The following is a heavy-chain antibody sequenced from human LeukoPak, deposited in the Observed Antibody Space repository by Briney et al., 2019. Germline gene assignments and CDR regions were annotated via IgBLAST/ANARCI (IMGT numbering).Heavy chain of an antibody. D-gene: IGHD6-13*01. CDR2: ISAYNGNT. CDR1: GYTFTSYG. CDR3: ARGNSSSWYFPDPFDY. J-gene: IGHJ4*02. Sequence: ASVKVSCKASGYTFTSYGISWVRQAPGQGLEEMRWISAYNGNTNYAQKLQGRVTMTTDTSTTTAYMELRSLRSDDTAVYYCARGNSSSWYFPDPFDYWGQGTLVTVSS. V-gene: IGHV1-18*04.